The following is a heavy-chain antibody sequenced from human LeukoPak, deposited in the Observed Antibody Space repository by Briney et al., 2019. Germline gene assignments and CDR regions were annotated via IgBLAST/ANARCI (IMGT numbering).Heavy chain of an antibody. Sequence: GGSLRLSRAASRFTFSTYGMHWVRQAPGKGLEWVALISYDGINKYYADSVKGRFTISRDNSKSTLYPQMNSLRAEDTAVYYCARDSDGMSVWGLGTTVTVSS. V-gene: IGHV3-30*03. CDR1: RFTFSTYG. CDR3: ARDSDGMSV. J-gene: IGHJ6*02. CDR2: ISYDGINK.